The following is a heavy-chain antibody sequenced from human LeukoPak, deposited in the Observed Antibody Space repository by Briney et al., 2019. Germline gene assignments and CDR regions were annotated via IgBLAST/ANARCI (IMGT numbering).Heavy chain of an antibody. D-gene: IGHD3-22*01. CDR3: AREYYDSSSYYSVHYYGMDV. V-gene: IGHV1-69*04. CDR1: GGTFSSYT. CDR2: IILIRGIA. Sequence: ASVKVSCKASGGTFSSYTISWVRPAGGREVAWMGSIILIRGIANYAQKFQGRVTISADKSTSTAYMELSSLRSEDTAVYYCAREYYDSSSYYSVHYYGMDVWGQGTTVTVSS. J-gene: IGHJ6*02.